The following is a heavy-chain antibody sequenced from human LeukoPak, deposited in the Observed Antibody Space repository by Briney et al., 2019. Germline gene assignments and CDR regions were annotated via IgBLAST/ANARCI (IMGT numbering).Heavy chain of an antibody. Sequence: SETLSLTCTVSGGSISSYYWSWIRQPPREGLEWIGYIYYSGSTNYNPSLKSRVTISVDTSKNQFSLKLSSVTAADTAVYYCARVGAPYSSSWYFSLWGQGTLVTVSS. J-gene: IGHJ4*02. CDR1: GGSISSYY. CDR2: IYYSGST. D-gene: IGHD6-13*01. CDR3: ARVGAPYSSSWYFSL. V-gene: IGHV4-59*01.